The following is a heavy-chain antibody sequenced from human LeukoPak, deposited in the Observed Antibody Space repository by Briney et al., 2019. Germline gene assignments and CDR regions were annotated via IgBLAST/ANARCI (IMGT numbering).Heavy chain of an antibody. CDR2: INPNSGGT. D-gene: IGHD3-10*01. V-gene: IGHV1-2*06. J-gene: IGHJ3*02. CDR1: GYTFTGYY. CDR3: ARDSDGLLWFGETPPDAFDI. Sequence: ASVKVSCKASGYTFTGYYMHWVRQAPGQGLEWMGRINPNSGGTNYAQKFQGRVTMTRDTSISTAYMELSRLRSYDPAVYYCARDSDGLLWFGETPPDAFDIWGQGTMVTVSS.